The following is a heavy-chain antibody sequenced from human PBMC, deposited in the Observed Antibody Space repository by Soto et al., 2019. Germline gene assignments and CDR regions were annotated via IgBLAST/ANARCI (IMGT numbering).Heavy chain of an antibody. CDR2: IDPTDSCT. J-gene: IGHJ4*01. CDR1: GYIFTSYW. V-gene: IGHV5-10-1*01. Sequence: GESLKISCKVSGYIFTSYWISCVRQRPGKGLEWRGRIDPTDSCTDCSPSFQGHVTISVDKSIKTAYLQWSSLTASDSAMYYCARHPVLSLVAVSGFDYWVLGTLVTVS. CDR3: ARHPVLSLVAVSGFDY. D-gene: IGHD3-16*02.